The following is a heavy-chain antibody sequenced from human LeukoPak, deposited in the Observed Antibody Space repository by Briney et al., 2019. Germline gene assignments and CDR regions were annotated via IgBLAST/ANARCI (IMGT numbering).Heavy chain of an antibody. V-gene: IGHV3-23*05. CDR3: EKWGVLDDFGN. CDR2: IGSTGTVT. Sequence: AGRSLRLSCAISGFTFSAFALTWVRQAPGKGLECVSSIGSTGTVTYYADSVKVRFTISRDNPYQTMYLQRTNQRAVDTATYYCEKWGVLDDFGNWGLGTMVTVSS. CDR1: GFTFSAFA. D-gene: IGHD2-8*01. J-gene: IGHJ3*02.